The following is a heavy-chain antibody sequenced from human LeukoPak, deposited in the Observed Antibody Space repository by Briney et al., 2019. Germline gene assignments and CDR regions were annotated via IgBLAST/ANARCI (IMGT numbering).Heavy chain of an antibody. CDR3: ARGGKFYYDSSGYSEDF. D-gene: IGHD3-22*01. CDR1: GFTFSSYW. J-gene: IGHJ4*02. V-gene: IGHV3-7*01. CDR2: IKQDGSEK. Sequence: PGGSLRLSCAASGFTFSSYWMSWVRQAPGKGLEWVANIKQDGSEKYYENSVKGRFTITRDNAKNSLYLQMNSLRAEDTAVYYCARGGKFYYDSSGYSEDFWGQRTLVTVSS.